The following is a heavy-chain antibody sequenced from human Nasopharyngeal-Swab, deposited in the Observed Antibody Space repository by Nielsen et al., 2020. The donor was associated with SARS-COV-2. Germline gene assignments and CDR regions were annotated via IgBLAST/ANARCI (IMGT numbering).Heavy chain of an antibody. J-gene: IGHJ4*02. CDR3: ARDWGDTAMTPYFDY. Sequence: SETLSLTCTVSGGSISSYYWSWIRQPPGKGLEWIGYIYYSGSTNYSPSLKGRVTISVDTSKNQFSLKLSSVTAADTAVYYCARDWGDTAMTPYFDYWGQGTLVTVSS. D-gene: IGHD5-18*01. V-gene: IGHV4-59*01. CDR2: IYYSGST. CDR1: GGSISSYY.